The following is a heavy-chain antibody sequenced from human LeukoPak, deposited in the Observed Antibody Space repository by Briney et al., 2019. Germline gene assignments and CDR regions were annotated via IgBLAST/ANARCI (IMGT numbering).Heavy chain of an antibody. CDR1: GFTFSTYA. Sequence: GGSLRLSCAASGFTFSTYAMHWVRQAPGKGLEWVAVISYDGRNEFYAGSVKGRFTISRDNSKNTLYLQMNSLRAEDTAVYYCAREGVGATTSLDYWGQGTLVTVSS. CDR2: ISYDGRNE. J-gene: IGHJ4*02. V-gene: IGHV3-30*04. CDR3: AREGVGATTSLDY. D-gene: IGHD1-26*01.